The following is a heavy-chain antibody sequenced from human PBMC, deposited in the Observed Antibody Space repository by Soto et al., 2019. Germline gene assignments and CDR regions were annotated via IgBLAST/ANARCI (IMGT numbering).Heavy chain of an antibody. Sequence: QVQLVQSGAEVKKPGSSVKVSCKVSGGTFSSYAISWVRQAPGQGLEWMGGIIPIFGTTNYAQKFQGRVTITADESTSTGYMELSSLRSEDTAVYYCATRRGYCSSTSCYRDYYYGMDVWGQGTTVTVSS. D-gene: IGHD2-2*01. CDR2: IIPIFGTT. J-gene: IGHJ6*02. CDR3: ATRRGYCSSTSCYRDYYYGMDV. CDR1: GGTFSSYA. V-gene: IGHV1-69*01.